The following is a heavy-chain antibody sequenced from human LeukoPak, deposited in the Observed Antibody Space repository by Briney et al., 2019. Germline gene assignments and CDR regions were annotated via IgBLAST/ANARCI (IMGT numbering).Heavy chain of an antibody. CDR1: GYTFTGYY. D-gene: IGHD2-15*01. Sequence: ASVKVSCKASGYTFTGYYMHWVRQAPGQGLEWMGIINPSGGSTSYAQKFQGRVTMTRDMSTSTVYMELNSLRSEDTAVYYCAGQYCSGGSCLLNWFDPWGQGTLVTVSS. J-gene: IGHJ5*02. V-gene: IGHV1-46*01. CDR2: INPSGGST. CDR3: AGQYCSGGSCLLNWFDP.